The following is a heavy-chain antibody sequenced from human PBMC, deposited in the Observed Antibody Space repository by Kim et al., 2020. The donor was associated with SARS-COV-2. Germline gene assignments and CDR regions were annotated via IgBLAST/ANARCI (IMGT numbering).Heavy chain of an antibody. CDR3: ARARNYGSYLIY. Sequence: YYNPSLKSRVTISVDTSKNQFSLKLSSVTAADTAVYYCARARNYGSYLIYWGQGTLVTVSS. D-gene: IGHD1-26*01. J-gene: IGHJ4*02. V-gene: IGHV4-30-2*04.